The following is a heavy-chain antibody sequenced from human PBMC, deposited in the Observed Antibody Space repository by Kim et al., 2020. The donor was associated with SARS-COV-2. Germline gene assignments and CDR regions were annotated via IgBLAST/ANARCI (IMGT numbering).Heavy chain of an antibody. CDR2: IYYSGST. D-gene: IGHD2-2*01. CDR3: ARLGSTTDY. Sequence: SETLSLTCTVSGGSISSSSYYWGWIRQPPGKGLEWIGSIYYSGSTYYNPSLKSRVTISVDTSKNQFSLKLSSVTAADTAVYYCARLGSTTDYWGQGTLVTVSA. J-gene: IGHJ4*02. V-gene: IGHV4-39*01. CDR1: GGSISSSSYY.